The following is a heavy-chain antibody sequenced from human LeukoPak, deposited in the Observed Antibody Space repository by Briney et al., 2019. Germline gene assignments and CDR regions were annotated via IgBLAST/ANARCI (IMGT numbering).Heavy chain of an antibody. CDR1: GFTFSNAR. D-gene: IGHD3-16*01. CDR2: IKSKTDGVTT. Sequence: GGSLRLFCAASGFTFSNARMSWVRQAPGKALEWVGRIKSKTDGVTTDYAAPVKGRFTISRDDSKNTLNLQMNSLKTEDTAVYYYTTDLGAVVSYYFDYWGQGTLVTVSS. V-gene: IGHV3-15*01. CDR3: TTDLGAVVSYYFDY. J-gene: IGHJ4*02.